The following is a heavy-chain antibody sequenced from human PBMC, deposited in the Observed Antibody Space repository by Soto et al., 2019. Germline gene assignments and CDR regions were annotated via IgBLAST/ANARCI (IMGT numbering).Heavy chain of an antibody. V-gene: IGHV3-23*01. Sequence: PGGSLRLSCASSVFTFGAYAMSWVRHSPAKWLEWVSAISNSGGTTYYADSVKGRFTISRDNSKNTLYLQMNSLRAEDTAVYYCAKDTYRTSGYYHEYWGQGTLVIVS. CDR1: VFTFGAYA. D-gene: IGHD3-22*01. J-gene: IGHJ4*02. CDR3: AKDTYRTSGYYHEY. CDR2: ISNSGGTT.